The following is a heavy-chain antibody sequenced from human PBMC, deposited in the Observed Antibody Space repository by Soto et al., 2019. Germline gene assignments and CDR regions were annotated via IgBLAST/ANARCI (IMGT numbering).Heavy chain of an antibody. CDR3: ARLGMATIDY. D-gene: IGHD5-12*01. V-gene: IGHV4-59*08. CDR2: IYYSGST. CDR1: GGSISSYY. J-gene: IGHJ4*02. Sequence: SETLSLTCTVSGGSISSYYWSWIRQPPGKGLEWIGYIYYSGSTNYNPSLKSRVTISVDTSKNKFSLKLSSVTAADTAVYYCARLGMATIDYWGQGTLVTVSS.